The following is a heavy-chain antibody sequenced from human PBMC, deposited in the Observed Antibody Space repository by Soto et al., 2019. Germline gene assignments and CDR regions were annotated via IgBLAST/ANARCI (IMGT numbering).Heavy chain of an antibody. CDR3: AKDGSRERPYYYCGMDV. CDR1: GFTFSSYG. CDR2: ISYDGSNK. Sequence: QVQLVESGGGVVQPGRSLRLSCAASGFTFSSYGMHWVRQAPGKGLEWVAVISYDGSNKYYADSVKGQFTISRHNSKNTRYMQMNGLRAEDTAVYYCAKDGSRERPYYYCGMDVWGQGTTVTVSS. J-gene: IGHJ6*02. V-gene: IGHV3-30*18. D-gene: IGHD1-1*01.